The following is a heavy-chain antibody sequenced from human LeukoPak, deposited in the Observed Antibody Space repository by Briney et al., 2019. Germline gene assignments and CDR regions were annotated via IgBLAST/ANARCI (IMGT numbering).Heavy chain of an antibody. J-gene: IGHJ6*03. CDR1: GFMFSGYW. CDR2: INNDCNCI. CDR3: ATGGGWEPSSGVVTHIDV. D-gene: IGHD3-3*01. Sequence: GGSLRLSCAASGFMFSGYWMHWVRQGPEKGLELVSRINNDCNCIIYADSLKRRFPTSRHNAKNTLYLQMSSLRVEDTAVYYCATGGGWEPSSGVVTHIDVWGKGTTVTVSS. V-gene: IGHV3-74*01.